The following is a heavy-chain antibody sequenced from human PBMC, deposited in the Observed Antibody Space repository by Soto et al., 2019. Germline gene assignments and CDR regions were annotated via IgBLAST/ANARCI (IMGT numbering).Heavy chain of an antibody. CDR1: GGSFSGYY. CDR2: INHSGST. V-gene: IGHV4-34*01. CDR3: ARGLGADKTNDAFDI. J-gene: IGHJ3*02. Sequence: SETLSLTCAVYGGSFSGYYWSWIRQPPGKGLEWIGEINHSGSTIYNPSLKSRVTISVDTSKNQFSLKLSSVTAADTALYYCARGLGADKTNDAFDIWGQGTMVTVSS.